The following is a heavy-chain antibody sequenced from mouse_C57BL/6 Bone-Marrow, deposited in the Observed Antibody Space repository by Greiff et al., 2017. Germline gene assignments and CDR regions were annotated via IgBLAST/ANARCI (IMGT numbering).Heavy chain of an antibody. CDR3: ARVLYYYAMDY. Sequence: EVKLQESGGGLVKPGGSLKLSCAASGFTFSDYGMHWVRQAPEKGLEWVAYISSGSSTIYYADTVKGRFTISRDTAKNTLFLQMTSLRSEDTAMYYCARVLYYYAMDYWGQGTSVTVAS. J-gene: IGHJ4*01. D-gene: IGHD6-2*01. CDR2: ISSGSSTI. CDR1: GFTFSDYG. V-gene: IGHV5-17*01.